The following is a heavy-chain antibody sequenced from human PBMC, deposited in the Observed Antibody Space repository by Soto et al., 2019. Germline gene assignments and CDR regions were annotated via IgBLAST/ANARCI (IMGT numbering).Heavy chain of an antibody. Sequence: EVQLLESRGGLVQPGGSLRLSCAASGFTFSTFAMSWVRQAPGKGLEWVSTISGSGGSTYYADSVKGRFTISRDNSKNTLSLQMDSLTAEDTAVYYCAKAKRIVVVPDFDYWGQGTLVTVSS. J-gene: IGHJ4*02. CDR1: GFTFSTFA. CDR3: AKAKRIVVVPDFDY. V-gene: IGHV3-23*01. CDR2: ISGSGGST. D-gene: IGHD3-22*01.